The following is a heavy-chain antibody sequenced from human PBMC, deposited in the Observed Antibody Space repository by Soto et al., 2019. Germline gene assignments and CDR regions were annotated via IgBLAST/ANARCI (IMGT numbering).Heavy chain of an antibody. CDR2: INPSGDST. Sequence: ASVKVSCKASGYTFSTYYMNWVRQAPGQGLEWMGIINPSGDSTTYTQKFQGRVTMTRDTSTSTVYMELSSLGYEDTAVYYCVSSDYYNLPFDYWGQGTLVTVSS. V-gene: IGHV1-46*03. J-gene: IGHJ4*02. CDR1: GYTFSTYY. D-gene: IGHD3-22*01. CDR3: VSSDYYNLPFDY.